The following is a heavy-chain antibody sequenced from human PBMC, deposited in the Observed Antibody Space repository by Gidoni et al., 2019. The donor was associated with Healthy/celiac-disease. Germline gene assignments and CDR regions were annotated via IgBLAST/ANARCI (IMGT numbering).Heavy chain of an antibody. CDR2: IYYSGST. D-gene: IGHD6-13*01. J-gene: IGHJ3*02. Sequence: QVQLQASGPGLVKPSETLSLTCTVSGGSISSYYWSWIRQPPGKGLEWIGYIYYSGSTNYNPSLKSRVTISVDTSKNQFSLKLSSVTAADTAVYYCARVESSWLTDAFDIWGQGTMVTVSS. CDR1: GGSISSYY. V-gene: IGHV4-59*01. CDR3: ARVESSWLTDAFDI.